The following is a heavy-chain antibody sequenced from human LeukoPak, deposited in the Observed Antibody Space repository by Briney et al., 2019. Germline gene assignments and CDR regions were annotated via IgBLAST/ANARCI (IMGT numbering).Heavy chain of an antibody. Sequence: SGPTLVKPTQTLTLTCTFSGFSLSTSGVGVGWIRQPPGKALECLALIYWDDDKRYRPSLKSRLSIIKDPSKNQVVLTMTNMDPVDTATYYCAHTVTGRGNPDFDYWGQGTLVTVSS. CDR1: GFSLSTSGVG. D-gene: IGHD3-10*01. V-gene: IGHV2-5*02. CDR2: IYWDDDK. J-gene: IGHJ4*02. CDR3: AHTVTGRGNPDFDY.